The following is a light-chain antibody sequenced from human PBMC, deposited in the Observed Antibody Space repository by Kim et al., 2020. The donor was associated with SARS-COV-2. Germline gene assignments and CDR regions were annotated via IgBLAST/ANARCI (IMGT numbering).Light chain of an antibody. CDR2: GAS. J-gene: IGKJ2*01. Sequence: EIVMTQSPATLSVSPGERVTLSCRASQSVSSNLAWYQQKPGQAPRVLIYGASTRATGIPARFSGSGSGTEFTLTISSLQSEDFAVYFCQQYYNWPYTFGQGTKLEI. V-gene: IGKV3-15*01. CDR1: QSVSSN. CDR3: QQYYNWPYT.